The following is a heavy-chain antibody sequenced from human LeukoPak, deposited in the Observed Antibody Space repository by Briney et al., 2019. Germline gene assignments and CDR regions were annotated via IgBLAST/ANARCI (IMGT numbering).Heavy chain of an antibody. CDR3: ARDEEDNVPPDLRY. Sequence: PGGSLRLSCAASGFTFSSYAMSWVRQTPGKVLEWVSAISGSGGSTYYADSVKGRFTISRDNSKNTLYLQMNSMRAEDTAVYYCARDEEDNVPPDLRYWGKGTLVTVSS. V-gene: IGHV3-23*01. CDR2: ISGSGGST. J-gene: IGHJ4*02. CDR1: GFTFSSYA. D-gene: IGHD2-8*01.